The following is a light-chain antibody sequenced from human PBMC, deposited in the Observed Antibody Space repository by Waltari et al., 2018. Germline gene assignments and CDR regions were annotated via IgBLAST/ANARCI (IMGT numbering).Light chain of an antibody. CDR3: HQYNDGPPFN. CDR1: QRVTTN. Sequence: EIVMTQSPATLSVSPGERAILSCRASQRVTTNLAWYQQKPGPAPRLLLYGASTRATDMPARFSGNGSCTEFTLTISSLLSEDFAVYYCHQYNDGPPFNFGQGTKLEIK. V-gene: IGKV3-15*01. CDR2: GAS. J-gene: IGKJ2*01.